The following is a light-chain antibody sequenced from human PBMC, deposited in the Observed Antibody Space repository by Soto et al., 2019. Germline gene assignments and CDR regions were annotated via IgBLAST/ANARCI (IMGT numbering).Light chain of an antibody. CDR3: CSHAGSHTSYV. Sequence: QSALTQPRSVSGSPGQSVTISCTGTSSDVGGYNYVSWYQQHPGKAPKVMIYDVSKRPSGVPDRFSGSKSGNTASLTISGLQAEDEADYYCCSHAGSHTSYVFGTGTKVTVL. V-gene: IGLV2-11*01. CDR2: DVS. J-gene: IGLJ1*01. CDR1: SSDVGGYNY.